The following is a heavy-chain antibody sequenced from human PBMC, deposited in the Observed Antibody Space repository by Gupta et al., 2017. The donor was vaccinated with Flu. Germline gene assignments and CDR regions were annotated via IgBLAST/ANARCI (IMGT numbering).Heavy chain of an antibody. J-gene: IGHJ4*02. CDR1: FSSLA. CDR3: AKSTGNYRPLLDY. Sequence: FSSLAMSWVRQAPGKGLECVSSLTGSGGTPYYADSVKGRFTISRDNSKNTLYLQMNSLRAEDTAVYYCAKSTGNYRPLLDYWGQGTLVTASS. V-gene: IGHV3-23*01. CDR2: LTGSGGTP. D-gene: IGHD1-7*01.